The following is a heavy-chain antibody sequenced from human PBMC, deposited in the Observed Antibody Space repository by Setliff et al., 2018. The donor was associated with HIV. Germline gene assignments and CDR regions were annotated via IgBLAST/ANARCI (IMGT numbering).Heavy chain of an antibody. CDR3: TRARYGGTYDAFDV. J-gene: IGHJ3*01. V-gene: IGHV1-46*03. CDR2: ILPTSGGT. D-gene: IGHD1-26*01. CDR1: GYSLSTYA. Sequence: ASVKVSCKASGYSLSTYAISWVRQAPGQGLEWMGRILPTSGGTLYAQKFQDRISLIRDTSTKTVYMELSSLRPEDTAVYYCTRARYGGTYDAFDVWGQGTMVTVSS.